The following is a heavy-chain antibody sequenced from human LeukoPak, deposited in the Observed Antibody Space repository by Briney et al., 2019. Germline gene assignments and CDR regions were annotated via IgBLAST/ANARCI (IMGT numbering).Heavy chain of an antibody. CDR2: IKQDGSEK. CDR3: ASRASSGWYYYYYYMDV. Sequence: GGSLRLSCAASGFTFSSYWMSWVRQAPGKGLEWVANIKQDGSEKYYVDSVKGRFTISRDNAKNSLYLQMNSLRAEDTAVYYCASRASSGWYYYYYYMDVWGKGTTVTVSS. CDR1: GFTFSSYW. V-gene: IGHV3-7*01. J-gene: IGHJ6*03. D-gene: IGHD6-19*01.